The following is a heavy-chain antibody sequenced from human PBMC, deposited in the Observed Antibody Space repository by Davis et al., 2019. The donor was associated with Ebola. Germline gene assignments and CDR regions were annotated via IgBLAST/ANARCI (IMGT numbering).Heavy chain of an antibody. CDR2: INQSGNT. J-gene: IGHJ6*02. D-gene: IGHD3-3*01. Sequence: MPSETLSLTCAVYGGSFSGYYWSWIRQPPGKGLEWIGEINQSGNTNYNPSLKSRVTMSVDTSKNQFSLKLSSVTAADTAVYYCARGYRRYYDQRYGMDVWGQGTTVTVSS. V-gene: IGHV4-34*01. CDR3: ARGYRRYYDQRYGMDV. CDR1: GGSFSGYY.